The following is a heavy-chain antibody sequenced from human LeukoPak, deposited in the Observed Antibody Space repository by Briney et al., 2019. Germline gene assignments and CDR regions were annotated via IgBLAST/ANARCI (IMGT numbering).Heavy chain of an antibody. CDR1: GSRFTSYW. J-gene: IGHJ4*02. CDR3: ARRASATEDLDY. Sequence: GESLKISRKGSGSRFTSYWIAWVRQMPGKGLEWMGIIYPGDSDTRYSPSFQGQVTISADKSINIAYLQWSSLKASDTAIYYCARRASATEDLDYWGQGTLVTVSS. CDR2: IYPGDSDT. V-gene: IGHV5-51*01.